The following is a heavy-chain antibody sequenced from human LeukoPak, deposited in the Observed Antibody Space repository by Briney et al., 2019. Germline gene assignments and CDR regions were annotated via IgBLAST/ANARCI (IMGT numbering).Heavy chain of an antibody. Sequence: SETLSLTCTVSGGSISSYYWNWIRQPPGKGLEWIGYIYYSGSTNYNPSLKSRVTISVDTSKNQFSLRLSSVTAADTAVYYCARGLSGYSYGYYLDYWGQGTLFTVSS. CDR2: IYYSGST. CDR1: GGSISSYY. V-gene: IGHV4-59*01. J-gene: IGHJ4*02. D-gene: IGHD5-18*01. CDR3: ARGLSGYSYGYYLDY.